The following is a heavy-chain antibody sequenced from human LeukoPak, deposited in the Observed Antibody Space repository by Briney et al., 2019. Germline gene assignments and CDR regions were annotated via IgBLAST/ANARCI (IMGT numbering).Heavy chain of an antibody. V-gene: IGHV3-53*01. D-gene: IGHD5-18*01. J-gene: IGHJ6*03. CDR3: ARLPREGWLIRIDYYMDV. Sequence: GGSLRLSCAASGFTVSSNYMSWVRQAPGKGLEWVSVIYSGGSTYYADSVKGRFTISRDNSKNTLYLQMNSLRAEDTAVYYCARLPREGWLIRIDYYMDVWGKGTTVTVSS. CDR2: IYSGGST. CDR1: GFTVSSNY.